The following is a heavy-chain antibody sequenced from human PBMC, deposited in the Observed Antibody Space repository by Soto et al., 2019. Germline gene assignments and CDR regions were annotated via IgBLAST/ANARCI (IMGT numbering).Heavy chain of an antibody. CDR3: MHRSGGIFSL. CDR1: GFRFDNYS. D-gene: IGHD3-3*01. Sequence: VQLVESGGGLVQPGGSLRLSCAASGFRFDNYSINWVRQAPGKGLEWVASIKQETGEENYGDSVQGRFTISRDRAKNTAYLQMNGMRAGYSAVYYCMHRSGGIFSLWGQGSLVTVSS. V-gene: IGHV3-7*03. CDR2: IKQETGEE. J-gene: IGHJ4*02.